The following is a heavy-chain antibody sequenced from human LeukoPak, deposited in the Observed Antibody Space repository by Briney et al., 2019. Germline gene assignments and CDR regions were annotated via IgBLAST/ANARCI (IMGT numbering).Heavy chain of an antibody. CDR1: GLTFSSYA. Sequence: PGGSLRLSCAASGLTFSSYAMHCVRQAPGKGLEWVAVISYDGSNKYYADSVKGRFTISRDNSKNTLYLQMNSLRAEDTAVYYCASDTYHWGRGTLVTVSS. CDR2: ISYDGSNK. V-gene: IGHV3-30-3*01. J-gene: IGHJ4*02. CDR3: ASDTYH. D-gene: IGHD2-21*01.